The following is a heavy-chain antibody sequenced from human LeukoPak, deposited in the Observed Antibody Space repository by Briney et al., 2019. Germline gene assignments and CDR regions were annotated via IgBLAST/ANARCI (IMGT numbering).Heavy chain of an antibody. CDR2: IYYSGST. V-gene: IGHV4-59*08. J-gene: IGHJ4*02. Sequence: SETLSLTCTVSGGSISSYYWSWIRQPPGKGLEWIGYIYYSGSTNYNPSLKSRVTISVDTSKNPFSLKLSSVTAADTAVYYCARLPFFAGGPDYWGQGTLVTVSS. D-gene: IGHD3-10*01. CDR1: GGSISSYY. CDR3: ARLPFFAGGPDY.